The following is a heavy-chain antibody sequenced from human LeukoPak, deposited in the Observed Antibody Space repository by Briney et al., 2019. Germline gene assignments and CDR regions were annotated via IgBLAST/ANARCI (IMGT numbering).Heavy chain of an antibody. D-gene: IGHD3-3*01. Sequence: GGSLRLSCAASGFTVSSNYMSWVRQAPGKGLEWVSVIYSGGSTYYADSVKGRFTISRDNSKNTLYLQMNSLRAEDTAVYYCARLDFWSGYLDYWGQGTLVTVSS. CDR3: ARLDFWSGYLDY. V-gene: IGHV3-53*01. CDR2: IYSGGST. CDR1: GFTVSSNY. J-gene: IGHJ4*02.